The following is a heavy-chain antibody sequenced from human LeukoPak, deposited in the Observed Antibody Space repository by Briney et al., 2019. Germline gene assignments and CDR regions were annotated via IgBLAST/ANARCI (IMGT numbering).Heavy chain of an antibody. Sequence: ASVKVSCKASGYIFTNYFLHWVRQAPGQGLEWMGWINPNSGGTNYAQKFQGRVTMTRDTSISTAYMELSRLRSDDTAVHYCARDHIAVAGNFDYWGQGTLVTVSS. J-gene: IGHJ4*02. D-gene: IGHD6-19*01. CDR1: GYIFTNYF. V-gene: IGHV1-2*02. CDR2: INPNSGGT. CDR3: ARDHIAVAGNFDY.